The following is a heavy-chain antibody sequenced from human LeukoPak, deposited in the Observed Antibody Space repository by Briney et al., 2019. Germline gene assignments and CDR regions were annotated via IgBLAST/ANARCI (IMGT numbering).Heavy chain of an antibody. J-gene: IGHJ6*03. CDR1: GGTFSSYA. CDR3: ARALEYYYYMDV. CDR2: MNPNSGNT. V-gene: IGHV1-8*03. D-gene: IGHD5-24*01. Sequence: ASVKVSCKASGGTFSSYAISWVRQATGQGLEWMGWMNPNSGNTGYAQKFQGRVTITRNTSISTAYMELSSLRSEDTAVYYCARALEYYYYMDVWGKGTTVTVSS.